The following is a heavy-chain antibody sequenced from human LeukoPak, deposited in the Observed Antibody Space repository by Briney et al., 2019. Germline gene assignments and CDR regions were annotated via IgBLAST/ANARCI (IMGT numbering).Heavy chain of an antibody. Sequence: PGGSLRLSCAASGFTFDDYAMHWVRQAPGKGLEWVSGISWNSGSIGYADSVKGRFTISRDNAKNSLYLQMNSLRAEDTAVYYCASGSGFLFDYWGLGTLVTVSS. J-gene: IGHJ4*02. CDR3: ASGSGFLFDY. CDR2: ISWNSGSI. V-gene: IGHV3-9*01. CDR1: GFTFDDYA. D-gene: IGHD3-22*01.